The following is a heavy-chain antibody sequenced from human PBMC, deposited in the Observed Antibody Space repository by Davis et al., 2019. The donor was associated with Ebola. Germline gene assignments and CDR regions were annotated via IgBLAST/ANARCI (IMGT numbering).Heavy chain of an antibody. CDR1: GYTFTSYA. V-gene: IGHV1-69*13. J-gene: IGHJ5*02. CDR2: IIPIFGTA. CDR3: ARDLGGIAPFNWFDP. D-gene: IGHD6-13*01. Sequence: AASVKVSCKASGYTFTSYAISWVRQAPGQGLEWMGGIIPIFGTANYAQKFQGRVTITADESTSTAYMELSSLRSEDTAVYYCARDLGGIAPFNWFDPWGQGTLVTVSS.